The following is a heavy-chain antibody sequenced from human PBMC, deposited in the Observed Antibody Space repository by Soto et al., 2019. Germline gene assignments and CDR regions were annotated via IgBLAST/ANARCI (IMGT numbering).Heavy chain of an antibody. D-gene: IGHD6-6*01. V-gene: IGHV4-34*01. CDR1: GGSFSGYY. Sequence: SEPLSLTCAVYGGSFSGYYWSWIRQHPGKGLEWIGEINHSVRKNYNPSLKSRVTISVDTSKNQFSLKLSSVTAADTAVYYCARGPRRIAAHSHYSEYWGKGNMVNVSS. CDR3: ARGPRRIAAHSHYSEY. CDR2: INHSVRK. J-gene: IGHJ4*02.